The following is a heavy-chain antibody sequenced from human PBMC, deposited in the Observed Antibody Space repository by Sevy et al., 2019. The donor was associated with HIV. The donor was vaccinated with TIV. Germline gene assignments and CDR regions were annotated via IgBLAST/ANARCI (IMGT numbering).Heavy chain of an antibody. V-gene: IGHV1-18*01. CDR2: IRVGNGNA. D-gene: IGHD2-2*01. CDR1: DYTFSNFG. CDR3: AAVHDCTSTSCYGALWFDP. Sequence: ASVKVSCKASDYTFSNFGFTWVRQAPGQGLEWMGWIRVGNGNANYARNLQGRVTMTTDTSTKTGSMELRSLRSDDTAVYFCAAVHDCTSTSCYGALWFDPWGQGTLVTVSS. J-gene: IGHJ5*02.